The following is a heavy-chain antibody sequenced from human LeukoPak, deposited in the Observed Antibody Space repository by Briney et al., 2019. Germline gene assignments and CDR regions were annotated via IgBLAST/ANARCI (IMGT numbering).Heavy chain of an antibody. Sequence: PGGSLRLSCAASGFTFSSYAMSWVRQAPGKGLEWVSAISGSDDSTYYADSVKGRFTISRDNSKNTLYLQMNSLRAEDTAVYFCASGADAYNFGALYYWGHGTQVTVSP. CDR1: GFTFSSYA. V-gene: IGHV3-23*01. CDR3: ASGADAYNFGALYY. CDR2: ISGSDDST. D-gene: IGHD3-16*01. J-gene: IGHJ4*01.